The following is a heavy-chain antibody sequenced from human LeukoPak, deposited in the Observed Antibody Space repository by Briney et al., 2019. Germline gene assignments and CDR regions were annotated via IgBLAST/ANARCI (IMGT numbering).Heavy chain of an antibody. CDR2: ISVSGTTM. V-gene: IGHV3-11*01. J-gene: IGHJ4*02. Sequence: GGSLRLSCAASGFTFTDYYMSWIRQAPGKGLEWVSYISVSGTTMYYADSVKGRFTLSRDNAKNSLYLQMNSLRAEDTAVYYCARVGRLQYGDYVAFDYWGQGALVTVSS. CDR1: GFTFTDYY. D-gene: IGHD4-17*01. CDR3: ARVGRLQYGDYVAFDY.